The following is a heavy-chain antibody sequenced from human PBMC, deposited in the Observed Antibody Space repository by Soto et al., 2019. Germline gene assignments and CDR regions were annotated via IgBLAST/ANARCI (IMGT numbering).Heavy chain of an antibody. CDR3: ASHYDSGGYYYRGLDY. V-gene: IGHV1-69*13. CDR1: GGTFNSYA. CDR2: IIPIFGTA. Sequence: EASVKVSCKASGGTFNSYAISWVRQAPGQGLEWMGGIIPIFGTADYAQKFQGRVTITAVESTSTAYMEPSSLRSEDTAVYYCASHYDSGGYYYRGLDYWGQGTLVTVSS. J-gene: IGHJ4*02. D-gene: IGHD3-22*01.